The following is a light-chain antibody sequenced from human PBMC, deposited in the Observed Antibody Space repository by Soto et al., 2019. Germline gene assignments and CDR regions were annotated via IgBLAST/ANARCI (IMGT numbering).Light chain of an antibody. CDR3: QQRSNWPRLT. Sequence: ETALTQSPATLSLSPGERATLSCRASQSVSSYLAWYQQKPGQAPRLLIYDASNRATGIPARFSGSGSGTDFTLTISSLEPEDFAVYYCQQRSNWPRLTFGGGTKVEIK. V-gene: IGKV3-11*01. J-gene: IGKJ4*01. CDR2: DAS. CDR1: QSVSSY.